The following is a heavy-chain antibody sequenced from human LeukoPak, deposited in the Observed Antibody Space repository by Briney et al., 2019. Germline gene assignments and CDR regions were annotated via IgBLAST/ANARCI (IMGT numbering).Heavy chain of an antibody. CDR3: ARGHWGLEY. CDR1: GLLVNDYY. Sequence: GGSLRLSCAASGLLVNDYYMSWVRQAPEKGLEWLGYISRTTTTYYADSVTGRFTVSRDNAKNSVYLQMNSLTAEDTAVYYCARGHWGLEYWGRGILVTVSS. V-gene: IGHV3-69-1*02. J-gene: IGHJ4*02. CDR2: ISRTTTT. D-gene: IGHD7-27*01.